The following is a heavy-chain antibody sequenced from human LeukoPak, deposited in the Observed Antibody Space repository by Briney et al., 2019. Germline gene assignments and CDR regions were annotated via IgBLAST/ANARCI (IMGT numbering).Heavy chain of an antibody. CDR2: INPNSGGT. V-gene: IGHV1-2*02. CDR3: ARDLTAEDY. J-gene: IGHJ4*02. Sequence: ASVKVSCQASGYTFTGYYMHWVRQVPGQGLEWMGWINPNSGGTNSAQNFQGRVTMTRDTSISTAYMELSRLRSGDTAVYYCARDLTAEDYWGQGTLVTVSS. D-gene: IGHD1-14*01. CDR1: GYTFTGYY.